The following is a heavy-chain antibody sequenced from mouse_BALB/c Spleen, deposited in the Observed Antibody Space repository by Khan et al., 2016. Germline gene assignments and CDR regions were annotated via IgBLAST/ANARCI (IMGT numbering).Heavy chain of an antibody. V-gene: IGHV1-77*01. CDR1: GYTFTDYY. J-gene: IGHJ3*01. CDR2: IYPGSGDT. D-gene: IGHD2-14*01. Sequence: QVQLQQSGAELVRPGASVKLSCKASGYTFTDYYVNWVKQRTGQGLEWIGEIYPGSGDTYYTEKFKGKATLTADKSSSTAYMQLSSLTSEDSAVYVCARRCYCRYDGFAYWGQGTLVTVSA. CDR3: ARRCYCRYDGFAY.